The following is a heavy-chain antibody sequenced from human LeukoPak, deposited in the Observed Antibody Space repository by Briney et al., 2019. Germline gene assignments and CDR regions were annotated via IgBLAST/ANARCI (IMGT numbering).Heavy chain of an antibody. CDR1: GGSFSGYY. CDR3: ASFVVVAAHFDY. V-gene: IGHV4-34*01. D-gene: IGHD2-15*01. CDR2: INHSGST. Sequence: SETLSLTCAVYGGSFSGYYWSWIRQPPGKGLEWIGEINHSGSTNYNPSLKSRVTISVDTPKNQFSLKLSSVTAADTAVYYCASFVVVAAHFDYWGQGTLVTVSS. J-gene: IGHJ4*02.